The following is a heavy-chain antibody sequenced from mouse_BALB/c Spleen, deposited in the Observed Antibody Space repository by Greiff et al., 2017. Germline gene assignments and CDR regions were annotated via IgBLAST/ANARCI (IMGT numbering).Heavy chain of an antibody. CDR2: INPSTGYT. J-gene: IGHJ2*01. CDR1: GYTFTSYW. V-gene: IGHV1-7*01. D-gene: IGHD4-1*01. CDR3: ARRGLNWDGDY. Sequence: QVQLKQSGAELAKPGASVKMSCKASGYTFTSYWMHWVKQRPGQGLEWIGYINPSTGYTEYNQKFKDKATLTADKSSSTAYMQLSSLTSEDSAVYYCARRGLNWDGDYWGQGTTLTVSS.